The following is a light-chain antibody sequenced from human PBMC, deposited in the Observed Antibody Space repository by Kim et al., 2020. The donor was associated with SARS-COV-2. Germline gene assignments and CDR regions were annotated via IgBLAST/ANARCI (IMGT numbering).Light chain of an antibody. V-gene: IGLV2-23*02. CDR3: CSYARSSTFGL. J-gene: IGLJ2*01. CDR1: NSDVGSSNL. CDR2: EVT. Sequence: QSALTQPASVSGSPGQSITISCPGINSDVGSSNLVSWDQHHPGKAPKLMMYEVTKRPSGVSNRFSGSKSGNTASLTISGLQAEDETDYYCCSYARSSTFGLFGGGTQLTVL.